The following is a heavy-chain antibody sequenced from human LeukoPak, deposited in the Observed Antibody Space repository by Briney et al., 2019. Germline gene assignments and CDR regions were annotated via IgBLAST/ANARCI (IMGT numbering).Heavy chain of an antibody. J-gene: IGHJ4*02. CDR2: ISGSGGST. Sequence: PGGSLRLSCAASGFTFSSYAMSWVRQAPGEGLEWVSAISGSGGSTYYADSVKGRFTISRDNSKSTLYLQMNSLRAEDTAVYYCAKGERGPYYFDYWGQGTLVTVSS. D-gene: IGHD1-1*01. CDR1: GFTFSSYA. CDR3: AKGERGPYYFDY. V-gene: IGHV3-23*01.